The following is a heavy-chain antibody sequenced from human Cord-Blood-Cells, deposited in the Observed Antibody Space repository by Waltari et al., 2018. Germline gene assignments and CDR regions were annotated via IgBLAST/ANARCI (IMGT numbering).Heavy chain of an antibody. CDR3: ARGGTAMVIDY. CDR1: GGSISSYY. Sequence: QVQLQESGPGLVKPSETLSLTCTVSGGSISSYYWSRIRQPPGKGLEWIGYIYYSGSTNYNPSLKSRVTISVDTSKNQFSLKLSSVTAADTAVYYCARGGTAMVIDYWGQGTLVTVSS. D-gene: IGHD5-18*01. CDR2: IYYSGST. V-gene: IGHV4-59*01. J-gene: IGHJ4*02.